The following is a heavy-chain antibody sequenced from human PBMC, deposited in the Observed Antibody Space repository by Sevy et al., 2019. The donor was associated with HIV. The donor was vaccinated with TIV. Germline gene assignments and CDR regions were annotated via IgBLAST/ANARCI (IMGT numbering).Heavy chain of an antibody. CDR2: ISSSSTI. Sequence: GGSLRLSCAASGFTFSSYSMNWVRQAPGKGLEWVSYISSSSTIYYADSVKGRFTISRDNAKNSLYLQMNSLRDEETAVNYGAGDRLVGAPNRNWFDPWGQGTLVTVSS. V-gene: IGHV3-48*02. CDR3: AGDRLVGAPNRNWFDP. CDR1: GFTFSSYS. D-gene: IGHD1-26*01. J-gene: IGHJ5*02.